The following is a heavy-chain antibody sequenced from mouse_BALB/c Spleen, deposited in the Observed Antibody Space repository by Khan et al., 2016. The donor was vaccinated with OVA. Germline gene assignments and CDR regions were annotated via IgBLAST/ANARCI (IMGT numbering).Heavy chain of an antibody. CDR2: IYPGSDNT. CDR1: GYTFTDYY. V-gene: IGHV1-77*01. CDR3: AREWAAWFPY. Sequence: QVQLKESGAQLARPGASVKLSCKASGYTFTDYYINWMRQRTGQGLEWIGEIYPGSDNTYYNEKFKGRATLTVDQSSNTAYMEFSSLTSEDSAVYFCAREWAAWFPYGGQGTLVTVS. J-gene: IGHJ3*01.